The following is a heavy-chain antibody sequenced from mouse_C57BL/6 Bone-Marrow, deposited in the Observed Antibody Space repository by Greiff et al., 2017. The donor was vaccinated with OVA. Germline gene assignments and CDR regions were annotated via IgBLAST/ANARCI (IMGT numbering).Heavy chain of an antibody. CDR3: ARRGKKIYYGLYYAMDY. Sequence: EVKLMESGPELVKPGASVKIPCKASGYTFTDYNMDWVKQSHGKSLEWIGDINPNNGGTIYNQKFKGKATLTVDKSSSTAYMELRSLTSEDTAVYYCARRGKKIYYGLYYAMDYWGQGTSVTVSS. V-gene: IGHV1-18*01. CDR1: GYTFTDYN. CDR2: INPNNGGT. J-gene: IGHJ4*01. D-gene: IGHD2-1*01.